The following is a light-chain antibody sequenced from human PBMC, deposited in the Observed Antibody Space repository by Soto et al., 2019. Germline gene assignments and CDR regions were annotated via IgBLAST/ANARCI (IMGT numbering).Light chain of an antibody. J-gene: IGKJ1*01. CDR2: AAS. CDR3: QQSYSTPLT. Sequence: DVQMTQSPSSLSASVGDRVTITCRASQSISTYLNWYQHKPGKAPKLLIYAASSLQSGVPSRFSGSGSGTDFTLTISILQPEDFATYYCQQSYSTPLTFGQRTKV. V-gene: IGKV1-39*01. CDR1: QSISTY.